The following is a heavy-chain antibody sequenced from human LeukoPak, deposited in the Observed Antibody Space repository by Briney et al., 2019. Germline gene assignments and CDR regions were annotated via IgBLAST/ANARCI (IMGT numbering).Heavy chain of an antibody. D-gene: IGHD6-19*01. Sequence: PGGSLRLSCAASGFMFRSFEMYWVRQAPGKGLEWVAYISSGATTMYYADSVKGRFTISRDGAKNSLFLHMNSLRAEDTAVYYCALLAVASDFDYWGQGTLVTVSS. CDR2: ISSGATTM. V-gene: IGHV3-48*03. CDR1: GFMFRSFE. CDR3: ALLAVASDFDY. J-gene: IGHJ4*02.